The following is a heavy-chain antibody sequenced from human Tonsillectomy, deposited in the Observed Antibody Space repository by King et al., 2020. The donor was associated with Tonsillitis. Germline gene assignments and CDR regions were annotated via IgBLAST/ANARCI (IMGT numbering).Heavy chain of an antibody. V-gene: IGHV4-59*08. CDR2: IYYSGST. CDR1: GGSISTYY. J-gene: IGHJ4*02. CDR3: ARLNYYESGAFDY. Sequence: VQLQESGPGLVEPSETLSLTCTVSGGSISTYYWGWIRQPPGKRLEWIGYIYYSGSTKYNPSLKSRVTISVDTSKTQFSLGLSSVTADDTAIYYCARLNYYESGAFDYWGQGTLVTVSS. D-gene: IGHD3-22*01.